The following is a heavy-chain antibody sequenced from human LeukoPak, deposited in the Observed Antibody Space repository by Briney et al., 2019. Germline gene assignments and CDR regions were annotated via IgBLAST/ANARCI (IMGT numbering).Heavy chain of an antibody. D-gene: IGHD1-7*01. Sequence: GGSLRLSCAASGFTFSTYAMHWVRQAPGKGLEWVTIISSDGRNKYDADSVKGRFTISTDTSTSTAYMELRSLRSDDTAVYYCARARDVLELSVIDYFDYWGQGTLVTVSS. V-gene: IGHV3-30*15. CDR1: GFTFSTYA. CDR3: ARARDVLELSVIDYFDY. CDR2: ISSDGRNK. J-gene: IGHJ4*02.